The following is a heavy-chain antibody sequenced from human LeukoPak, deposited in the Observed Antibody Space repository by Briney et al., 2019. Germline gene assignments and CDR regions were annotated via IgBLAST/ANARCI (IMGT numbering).Heavy chain of an antibody. J-gene: IGHJ3*02. V-gene: IGHV4-34*01. CDR3: ARGRKTTVVTPFSYAFDI. CDR1: GGSISSYY. CDR2: ISHSGST. Sequence: PSETLSLTCTVSGGSISSYYWSWIRQPPGKGLEWIGEISHSGSTNYNPSLKSRVTISVDTSKNQFSLKLSSVTAADTAVYYCARGRKTTVVTPFSYAFDIWGQGTMVTVSS. D-gene: IGHD4-23*01.